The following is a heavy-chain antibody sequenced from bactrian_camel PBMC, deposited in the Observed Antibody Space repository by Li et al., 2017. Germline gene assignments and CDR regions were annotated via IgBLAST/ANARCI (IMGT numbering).Heavy chain of an antibody. CDR3: AKLPGPTGWGTPLNY. D-gene: IGHD5*01. V-gene: IGHV3S60*01. CDR1: GDTDSTNY. J-gene: IGHJ4*01. CDR2: ISWSGGGT. Sequence: HVQLVESGGGSFQPGGSLRLSCAASGDTDSTNYMAWFRQAPGKEREAVSCISWSGGGTYYVDSVKGRFTISRDNAKNTLYLELNSLKTEDTAMYYCAKLPGPTGWGTPLNYWGQGTQVTVS.